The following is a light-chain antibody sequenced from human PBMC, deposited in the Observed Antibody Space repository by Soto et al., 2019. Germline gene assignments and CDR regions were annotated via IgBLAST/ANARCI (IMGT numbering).Light chain of an antibody. CDR1: SSNIGSNY. CDR2: RNN. CDR3: AAWDDSLSGYVV. Sequence: QSVLTQPPSASGTPGQRVTSSCSGSSSNIGSNYVYWYQHLPGTAPKLLIYRNNQRPSGVPDRFAGSKSGTSASLAISGLRSEDEADYYCAAWDDSLSGYVVFGGGTKLTVL. J-gene: IGLJ2*01. V-gene: IGLV1-47*01.